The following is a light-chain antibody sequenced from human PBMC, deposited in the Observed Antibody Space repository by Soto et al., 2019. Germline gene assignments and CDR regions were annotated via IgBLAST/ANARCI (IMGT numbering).Light chain of an antibody. CDR1: QTVRSD. CDR2: DAS. Sequence: EIVMTQSPATLSVSPGQRVTLSCRASQTVRSDLLWYRQKPGQAPRVLIYDASNRETGIPARFSGSGSGTEFTLTISSLESEDFAVYYCQQRMNWTLTFGQGTRLEIK. J-gene: IGKJ5*01. CDR3: QQRMNWTLT. V-gene: IGKV3-11*01.